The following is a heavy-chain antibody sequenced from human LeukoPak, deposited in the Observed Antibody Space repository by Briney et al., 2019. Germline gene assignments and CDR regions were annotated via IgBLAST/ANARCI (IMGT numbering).Heavy chain of an antibody. Sequence: SVKLSCKASGATFSSYAIIWVRQAPGQGLEWMGRFIPIFGIANYAQKFQGRVTITADKSTSTAYMELSSLRSEDTAVHYCARDDYCSGGSCYGWFDRWRQATMVTVSS. D-gene: IGHD2-15*01. CDR3: ARDDYCSGGSCYGWFDR. V-gene: IGHV1-69*04. CDR1: GATFSSYA. J-gene: IGHJ5*02. CDR2: FIPIFGIA.